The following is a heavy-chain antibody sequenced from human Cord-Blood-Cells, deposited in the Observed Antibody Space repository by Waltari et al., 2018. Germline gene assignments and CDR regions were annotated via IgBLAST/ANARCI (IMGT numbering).Heavy chain of an antibody. V-gene: IGHV4-34*01. CDR3: ARGALGYFEGY. J-gene: IGHJ4*02. CDR2: INHSGST. D-gene: IGHD3-9*01. CDR1: GGSFSGYY. Sequence: QVQLQQWGAGLLKPSETLSLTCAVYGGSFSGYYWSWIRQPPGKGLEWIGEINHSGSTNYHPSLKSRVTISVDTSKNQFSLKLSSVTAADTAVYYCARGALGYFEGYWGQGTLVTVSS.